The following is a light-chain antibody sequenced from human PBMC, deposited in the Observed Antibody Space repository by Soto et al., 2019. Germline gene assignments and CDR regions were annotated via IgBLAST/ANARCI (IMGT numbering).Light chain of an antibody. J-gene: IGLJ3*02. CDR2: LNSDGSH. CDR3: QTWGTGPWV. V-gene: IGLV4-69*01. CDR1: SGHSSYA. Sequence: QPVLTQSPSASASLGASVKLTCTLSSGHSSYAIAWHQQQPEKGPRYLMKLNSDGSHSKGDVIPDRFSGSNSGAERYLTISRLQSEDEADYYCQTWGTGPWVFGGGTKLTVL.